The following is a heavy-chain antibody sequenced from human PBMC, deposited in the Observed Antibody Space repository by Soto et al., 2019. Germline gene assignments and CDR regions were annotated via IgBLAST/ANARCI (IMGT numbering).Heavy chain of an antibody. Sequence: SETLSLTCAVSGGSISSGGYSWSWIRQPPGKGLEWIGYIYHSGSTYYNPSLKSRVTISVDRSKNQFSLKLTSVTAADTAVYYCARGSTTEKVDSSGQGTLVTVSS. V-gene: IGHV4-30-2*01. CDR1: GGSISSGGYS. CDR2: IYHSGST. J-gene: IGHJ4*02. D-gene: IGHD4-17*01. CDR3: ARGSTTEKVDS.